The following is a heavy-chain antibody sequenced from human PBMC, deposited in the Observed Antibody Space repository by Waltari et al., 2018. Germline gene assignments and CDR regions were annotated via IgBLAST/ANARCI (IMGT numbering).Heavy chain of an antibody. Sequence: QVQLVQSGAEVKKPGASVKVSCKASGYTFTGYYMHWVRQAPGQGLEWMGRINPNSGGTNYAQKFQGRVTMTRDTSISTAYMELSRLRSDDTAVYYCARERTPRDYYDSSGYYPHDAFDIWGQGTMVTVSS. J-gene: IGHJ3*02. D-gene: IGHD3-22*01. CDR2: INPNSGGT. CDR3: ARERTPRDYYDSSGYYPHDAFDI. V-gene: IGHV1-2*06. CDR1: GYTFTGYY.